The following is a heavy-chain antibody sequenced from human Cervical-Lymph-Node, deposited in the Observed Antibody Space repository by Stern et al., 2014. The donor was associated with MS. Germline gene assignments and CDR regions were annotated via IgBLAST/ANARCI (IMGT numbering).Heavy chain of an antibody. D-gene: IGHD3-3*01. Sequence: ESGPALVKPTQTLTLTCTFSGFSLSTSGMRVSWLRQPPGKALEWLASLDWDDDKFYSTSLKTRLTISKDTSKNQVVLTMTNMDPVDTATYYCARSPPYYEFWNDYYYFYYWGQGTLVAVSS. CDR2: LDWDDDK. V-gene: IGHV2-70*04. CDR3: ARSPPYYEFWNDYYYFYY. J-gene: IGHJ4*02. CDR1: GFSLSTSGMR.